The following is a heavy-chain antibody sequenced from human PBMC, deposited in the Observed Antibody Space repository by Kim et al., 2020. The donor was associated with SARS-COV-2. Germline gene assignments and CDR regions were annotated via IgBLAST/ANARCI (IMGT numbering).Heavy chain of an antibody. V-gene: IGHV3-7*03. CDR2: IRQDGSEK. D-gene: IGHD7-27*01. Sequence: GGSLRLSCAASGFTFSNYWMSWVRQAPGKGLEWVANIRQDGSEKYYMDSVKGRFTISKDNAKNSLSLQMNSLRAEDTALYYCARETHNWGYYAFDIWGQGTMVTVSS. J-gene: IGHJ3*02. CDR3: ARETHNWGYYAFDI. CDR1: GFTFSNYW.